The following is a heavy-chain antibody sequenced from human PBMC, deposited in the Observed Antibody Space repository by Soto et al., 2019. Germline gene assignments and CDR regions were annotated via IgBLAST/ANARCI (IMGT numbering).Heavy chain of an antibody. V-gene: IGHV4-61*01. CDR3: ARGVSLLLGY. J-gene: IGHJ4*02. D-gene: IGHD2-8*01. Sequence: QVQLQESGPGLVKPSETLSLTCTVSGGSVSSGSYYYYWIRQPPGKGLEWIGYIYYSGSTNYNSSLKSRVTISRDTSKNQFSLNLTSVTAADTAVYYCARGVSLLLGYWGQGTLVTVSS. CDR1: GGSVSSGSYY. CDR2: IYYSGST.